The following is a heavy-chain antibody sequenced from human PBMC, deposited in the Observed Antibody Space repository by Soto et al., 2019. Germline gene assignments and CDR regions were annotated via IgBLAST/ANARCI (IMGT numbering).Heavy chain of an antibody. CDR3: ATSYGSGSYYPGMDV. CDR1: GYSFTSYW. D-gene: IGHD3-10*01. CDR2: IDPSDSYT. Sequence: PGESLKISCKGSGYSFTSYWISWVRQMPGKGLEWMGRIDPSDSYTNYSPSFQGHVTISADKSISTAYLQWSSLKASDAAMYYCATSYGSGSYYPGMDVWGQGTTVTAP. J-gene: IGHJ6*02. V-gene: IGHV5-10-1*01.